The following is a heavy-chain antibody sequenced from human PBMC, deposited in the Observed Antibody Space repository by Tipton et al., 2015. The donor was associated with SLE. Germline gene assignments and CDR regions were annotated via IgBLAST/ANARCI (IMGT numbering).Heavy chain of an antibody. J-gene: IGHJ3*02. Sequence: TLSLTCAVYGGSFSGYYWSWIRQPPGKGLEWIGEINHSGSTSYNPSLKSRVTISIDTSKNQFSLKLSSVTAADTSVYYCARGKDYDFWSGYYRRDASDIWGQGTMVTVSS. CDR3: ARGKDYDFWSGYYRRDASDI. CDR2: INHSGST. CDR1: GGSFSGYY. D-gene: IGHD3-3*01. V-gene: IGHV4-34*01.